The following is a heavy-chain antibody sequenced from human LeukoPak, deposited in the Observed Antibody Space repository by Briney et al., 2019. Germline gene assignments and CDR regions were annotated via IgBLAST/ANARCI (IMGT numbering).Heavy chain of an antibody. CDR1: GDSINSLDL. CDR2: MYLSGTT. V-gene: IGHV4-4*02. Sequence: SETLSLTCTVSGDSINSLDLWSWVRQPPGKGLEWIVEMYLSGTTHSNPSVKSRVTISIDKSKNQFFLNLSSVTAAATAVYYCAGLVGRYSSGLYYYYFDYWGQGTLVTVSS. CDR3: AGLVGRYSSGLYYYYFDY. D-gene: IGHD3-22*01. J-gene: IGHJ4*02.